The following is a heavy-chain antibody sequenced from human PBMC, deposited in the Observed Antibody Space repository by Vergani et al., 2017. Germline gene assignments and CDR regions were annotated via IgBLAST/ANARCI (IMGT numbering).Heavy chain of an antibody. CDR3: VRTRSGSCSGGSCYSGWFDP. V-gene: IGHV7-4-1*02. D-gene: IGHD2-15*01. J-gene: IGHJ5*02. CDR1: GYTFTNYA. CDR2: INSNSGNP. Sequence: QVQLVQSGSEVKKPGASVKVSCRASGYTFTNYALNWVRQAPGQGLEWMGWINSNSGNPTYAQGFKGRFVFSLDSSVRTSYLQINILQPEDTAVYYCVRTRSGSCSGGSCYSGWFDPWGQGTLVTVSS.